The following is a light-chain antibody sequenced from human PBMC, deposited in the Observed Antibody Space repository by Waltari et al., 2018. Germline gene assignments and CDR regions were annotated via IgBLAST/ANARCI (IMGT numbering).Light chain of an antibody. V-gene: IGLV1-51*01. Sequence: QSVLTQPPSVSAATGQKVSISCSGSSTNIGNNYVCWYQQFPGTAPKLLIFDDDKRPSGIPDRVSASKSGTSATLAITGLQTGDEADYYWGTWESSLGAGVFGGGTKLTVL. J-gene: IGLJ3*02. CDR3: GTWESSLGAGV. CDR2: DDD. CDR1: STNIGNNY.